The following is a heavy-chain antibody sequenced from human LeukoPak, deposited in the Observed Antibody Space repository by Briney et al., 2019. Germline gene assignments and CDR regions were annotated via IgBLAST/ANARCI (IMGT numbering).Heavy chain of an antibody. CDR2: IYYRGST. Sequence: SETLSLNCTVAGDSISSYYWSWIRQPPGKGLQWIGCIYYRGSTNYNPSLKSRVTISVATSKHQFSLKLSSVTAADTAVYYCARVGSSGWYYLDYWGQGTLVTVSS. CDR1: GDSISSYY. J-gene: IGHJ4*02. CDR3: ARVGSSGWYYLDY. V-gene: IGHV4-59*08. D-gene: IGHD6-19*01.